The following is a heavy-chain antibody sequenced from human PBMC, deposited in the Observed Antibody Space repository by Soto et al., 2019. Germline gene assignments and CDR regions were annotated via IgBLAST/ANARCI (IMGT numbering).Heavy chain of an antibody. V-gene: IGHV1-3*05. CDR1: GYTFTSYA. Sequence: QVQLVQSGAEEKKPGASVKVSCKASGYTFTSYAMHWVRQAPGQRLEWMGWINAGNGNTKYSLKFQGRVTITRDTSASTAYMELSSLTSEDTAVYSCARSIVVVTALDYWGQGTLVTVSS. D-gene: IGHD2-21*02. CDR2: INAGNGNT. J-gene: IGHJ4*02. CDR3: ARSIVVVTALDY.